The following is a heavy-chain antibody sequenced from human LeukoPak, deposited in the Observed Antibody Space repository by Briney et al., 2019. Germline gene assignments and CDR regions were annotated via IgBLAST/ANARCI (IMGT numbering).Heavy chain of an antibody. V-gene: IGHV3-21*01. CDR1: GFTFSSYS. CDR2: ISSSSSYI. CDR3: ARDVGWQWLARGDY. J-gene: IGHJ4*02. Sequence: GGSLRLSCAASGFTFSSYSMSWVRQAPGKGLEWVSSISSSSSYIYYADSVKGRFTISRDNAKNSLYLQMDSLRAEDTAVYYCARDVGWQWLARGDYWGQGTLVTVSS. D-gene: IGHD6-19*01.